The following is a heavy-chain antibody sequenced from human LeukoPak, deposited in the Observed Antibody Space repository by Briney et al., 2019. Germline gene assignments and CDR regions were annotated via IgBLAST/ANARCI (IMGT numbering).Heavy chain of an antibody. CDR2: INPNSGGT. V-gene: IGHV1-2*02. Sequence: ASVKVSCKASGYTFTGYYMHWVRQAPGQGLEWMGWINPNSGGTNYAQKFQGRVTMTRDTSISTAYMELSRLRSDDTAVYYCARDPTLRGSYYNFDYWGQGTLVTVSS. J-gene: IGHJ4*02. CDR1: GYTFTGYY. CDR3: ARDPTLRGSYYNFDY. D-gene: IGHD1-26*01.